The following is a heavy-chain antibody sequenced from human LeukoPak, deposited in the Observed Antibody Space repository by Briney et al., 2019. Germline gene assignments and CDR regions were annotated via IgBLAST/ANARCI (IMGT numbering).Heavy chain of an antibody. CDR2: IIPIFGTA. CDR3: ARAEYSYDFWSGYYSLFGY. D-gene: IGHD3-3*01. Sequence: GASVKASCKASGGTFSSYAISWVRQAPGQGLEWMGGIIPIFGTANYAQKFQGRVTITADKSTSTAYMGLSSLRSDDTAVYYCARAEYSYDFWSGYYSLFGYWGQGTLVTVSS. J-gene: IGHJ4*02. V-gene: IGHV1-69*06. CDR1: GGTFSSYA.